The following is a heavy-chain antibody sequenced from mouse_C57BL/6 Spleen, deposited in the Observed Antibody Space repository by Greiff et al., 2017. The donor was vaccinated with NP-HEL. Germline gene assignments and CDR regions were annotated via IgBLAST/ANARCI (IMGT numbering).Heavy chain of an antibody. CDR3: ARGIATVVAGDAMDY. D-gene: IGHD1-1*01. CDR2: INPSSGYT. V-gene: IGHV1-7*01. CDR1: GYTFTSYW. J-gene: IGHJ4*01. Sequence: VQVVESGAELAKPGASVKLSCKASGYTFTSYWMHWVKQRPGQGLEWIGYINPSSGYTKYNQKFKDKATLTADKSSSTAYMQLSSLTYEDSAVYYCARGIATVVAGDAMDYWGQGTSVTVSS.